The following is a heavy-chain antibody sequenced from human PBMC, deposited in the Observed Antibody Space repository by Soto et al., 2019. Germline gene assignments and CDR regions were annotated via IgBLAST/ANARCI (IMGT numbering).Heavy chain of an antibody. V-gene: IGHV4-39*01. CDR3: AKVRYDSSGYYR. J-gene: IGHJ4*02. CDR2: IYYSGST. CDR1: GGSISSSSYY. D-gene: IGHD3-22*01. Sequence: PSETLSLTCTVSGGSISSSSYYWGWIRQPPGKGLEWIGSIYYSGSTYYNPSLKSRVTISVDTSKNQFSLKLSSVTAADTAVYYCAKVRYDSSGYYRWGQGTLVTVSS.